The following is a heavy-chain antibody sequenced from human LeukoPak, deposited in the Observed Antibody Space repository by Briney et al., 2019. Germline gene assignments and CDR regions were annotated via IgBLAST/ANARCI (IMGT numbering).Heavy chain of an antibody. J-gene: IGHJ3*02. Sequence: GGSLRLSCAASGFSVSSNYMTWVRQAPGKGLEWVSVIHSGGRAYYADSVKGRFTTSRDNSKNTLYLQMNSLRAEDTAVYYCARDLNTPYYYGSGAQGAFDIWGQGTMVTVSS. D-gene: IGHD3-10*01. CDR3: ARDLNTPYYYGSGAQGAFDI. CDR2: IHSGGRA. CDR1: GFSVSSNY. V-gene: IGHV3-66*02.